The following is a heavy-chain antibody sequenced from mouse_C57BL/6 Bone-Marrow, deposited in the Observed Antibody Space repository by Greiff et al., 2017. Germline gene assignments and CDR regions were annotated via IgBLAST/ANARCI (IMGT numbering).Heavy chain of an antibody. D-gene: IGHD1-2*01. CDR3: ARWAIRGYGFAY. CDR2: IYPRSGNT. V-gene: IGHV1-81*01. J-gene: IGHJ3*01. CDR1: GYTFTSYG. Sequence: QVQLKQSGAELARPGASVKLSCKASGYTFTSYGISWVKQRTGQGLEWIGEIYPRSGNTYYNEKFKGKATLTADKSSSTAYMELRSLTSEDSAVYFCARWAIRGYGFAYWGQGTLVTVSA.